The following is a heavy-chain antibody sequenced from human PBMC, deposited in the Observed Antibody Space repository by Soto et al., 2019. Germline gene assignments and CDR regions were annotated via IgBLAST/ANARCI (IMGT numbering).Heavy chain of an antibody. CDR3: SADLPDWGAYAFDY. CDR2: VKSKVDGGSI. Sequence: EVQLVESGGGLVEPGGSLRLSCAASGFTFYGAWMNWVRQAPGKGLEWVGRVKSKVDGGSIDYAAPVRGRFTISRDDSRNTVDLQMNNLSAEDSAMYYCSADLPDWGAYAFDYWGQGTLVTVSS. V-gene: IGHV3-15*07. J-gene: IGHJ4*02. D-gene: IGHD3-16*01. CDR1: GFTFYGAW.